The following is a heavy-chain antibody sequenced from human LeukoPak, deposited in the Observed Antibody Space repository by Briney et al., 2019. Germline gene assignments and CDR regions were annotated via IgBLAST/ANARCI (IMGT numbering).Heavy chain of an antibody. Sequence: ASVKVSCKASGYTFTNYRISWVRQAPGQGLEWIGWISAYNGYTNYAQKLQGRVTMTTDTSTSTAYMELRSLTSDDTAMYYCARSGRGTYYYFDLWGQGTLVTVSS. V-gene: IGHV1-18*01. CDR2: ISAYNGYT. CDR1: GYTFTNYR. J-gene: IGHJ4*02. CDR3: ARSGRGTYYYFDL. D-gene: IGHD5-12*01.